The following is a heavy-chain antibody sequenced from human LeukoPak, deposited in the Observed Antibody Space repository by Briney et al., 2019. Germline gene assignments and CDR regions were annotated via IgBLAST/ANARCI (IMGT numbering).Heavy chain of an antibody. V-gene: IGHV3-13*01. CDR1: GFTFSSYD. Sequence: GGSLRLSCAASGFTFSSYDMHWVRQATGKGLEWVSAIGTAGDTYYPGSVKGRFTISRDNSKNTLYLQMNNLRAEDTAIYYCAKKGAVTATGYFDYWGQGTLVTVSS. CDR2: IGTAGDT. D-gene: IGHD2-21*02. CDR3: AKKGAVTATGYFDY. J-gene: IGHJ4*02.